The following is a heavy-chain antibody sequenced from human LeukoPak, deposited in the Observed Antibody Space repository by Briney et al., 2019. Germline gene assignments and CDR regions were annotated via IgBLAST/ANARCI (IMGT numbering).Heavy chain of an antibody. CDR2: ISGSGGST. D-gene: IGHD6-19*01. CDR3: AKSSGWYYAFDI. J-gene: IGHJ3*02. Sequence: XVRQAPGKGXEXXSAISGSGGSTYYADSVKGRFTISRDNSKNTLYLQMNSLRAEDTAVYYCAKSSGWYYAFDIWGQGTMVTVSS. V-gene: IGHV3-23*01.